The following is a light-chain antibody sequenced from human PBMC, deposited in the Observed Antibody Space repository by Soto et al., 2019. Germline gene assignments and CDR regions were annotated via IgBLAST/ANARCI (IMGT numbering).Light chain of an antibody. V-gene: IGKV3-20*01. CDR3: QQYGSSPWT. CDR2: GTS. J-gene: IGKJ1*01. CDR1: QSVSSSY. Sequence: EIVLTQSPGTLSLSSGERATLSCRASQSVSSSYLAWYQQKPGQAPRLLIYGTSSTASGIPDRFSGSGSGTDFTLTISRLEPEDFAVYYCQQYGSSPWTFGQGTKVEI.